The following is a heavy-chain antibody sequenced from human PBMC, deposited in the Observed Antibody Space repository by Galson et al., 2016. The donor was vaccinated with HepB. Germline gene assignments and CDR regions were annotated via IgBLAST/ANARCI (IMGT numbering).Heavy chain of an antibody. CDR1: GFNFGSKA. V-gene: IGHV1-58*02. Sequence: SVKVSCKASGFNFGSKAIHWVRQARGQHLEWIGWIVFGSGNTNFAQDLQERVTFARDISTNTVHMDLGGLTSDDTAVYYCAMDRLGGLDYWGQGTQVTDS. D-gene: IGHD1-26*01. CDR3: AMDRLGGLDY. J-gene: IGHJ4*02. CDR2: IVFGSGNT.